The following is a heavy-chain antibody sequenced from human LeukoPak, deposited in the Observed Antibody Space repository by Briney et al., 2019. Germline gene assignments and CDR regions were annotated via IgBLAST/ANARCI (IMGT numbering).Heavy chain of an antibody. J-gene: IGHJ4*02. CDR1: GGSFSGYY. Sequence: SETLSLTCAVSGGSFSGYYWSWIRQPPGRGLEWIGDIDHSESTNYNSSLKSRVTISVDTSKNQFSLKLSSVTAADTALYYCARGGSRRCSDSNCLQIKYWGQGTLVTVSS. CDR3: ARGGSRRCSDSNCLQIKY. D-gene: IGHD3-22*01. V-gene: IGHV4-34*01. CDR2: IDHSEST.